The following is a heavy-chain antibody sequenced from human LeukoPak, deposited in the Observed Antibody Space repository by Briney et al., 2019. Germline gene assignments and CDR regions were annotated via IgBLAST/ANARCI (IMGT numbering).Heavy chain of an antibody. CDR1: RFTFSSYA. V-gene: IGHV3-23*01. Sequence: GGSLRLPCAASRFTFSSYAMSWVRQAPGKGLEWVSAISGSGGSTYYADSVKGRFTISRDNSKNTLYLQMNSLRAEDTAVYYCARIKTYYYDSSGYFFDYWGQGTLVTVSS. J-gene: IGHJ4*02. CDR2: ISGSGGST. CDR3: ARIKTYYYDSSGYFFDY. D-gene: IGHD3-22*01.